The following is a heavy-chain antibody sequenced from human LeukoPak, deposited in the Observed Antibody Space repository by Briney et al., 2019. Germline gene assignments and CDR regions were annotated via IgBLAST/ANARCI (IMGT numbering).Heavy chain of an antibody. Sequence: GWSLRLACGVAGSSLSTEAMSWVGQAPGKVLGWVGTISGSGANTYYAGSVRGRFTISRDNSKNTLYLHMNSLRAEDTAVYYCAKERAGYTNPYYFDYWGQGTLVTVSS. CDR3: AKERAGYTNPYYFDY. V-gene: IGHV3-23*01. CDR2: ISGSGANT. J-gene: IGHJ4*02. D-gene: IGHD3-16*02. CDR1: GSSLSTEA.